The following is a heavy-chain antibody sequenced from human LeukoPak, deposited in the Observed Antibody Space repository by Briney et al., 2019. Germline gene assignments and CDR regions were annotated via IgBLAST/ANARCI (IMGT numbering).Heavy chain of an antibody. CDR3: AREYYYDRETPTDAFDI. CDR1: GGSISSSNW. D-gene: IGHD3-22*01. J-gene: IGHJ3*02. CDR2: IYHSGST. V-gene: IGHV4-4*02. Sequence: SETLSLTCAVSGGSISSSNWWSWVRQPPGKGLEWIGEIYHSGSTYYNPSLKSRVTISVDTSKNQFSLKLSSVTAADTAVYYCAREYYYDRETPTDAFDIWGQGTMVTVSS.